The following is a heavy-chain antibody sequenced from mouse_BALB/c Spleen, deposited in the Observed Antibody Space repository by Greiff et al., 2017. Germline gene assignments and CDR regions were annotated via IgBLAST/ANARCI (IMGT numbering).Heavy chain of an antibody. CDR2: INPSNGRT. V-gene: IGHV1S81*02. CDR3: ARRGFITTALAY. J-gene: IGHJ3*01. CDR1: GYTFTSYW. Sequence: VQLQQPGAELVKPGASVKLSCKASGYTFTSYWMHWVKQRPGQGLEWIGEINPSNGRTNYNEKFKSKATLTVDKSSSTAYMQLSSLTSEDSAVYYCARRGFITTALAYWGQGTLVTVSA. D-gene: IGHD1-2*01.